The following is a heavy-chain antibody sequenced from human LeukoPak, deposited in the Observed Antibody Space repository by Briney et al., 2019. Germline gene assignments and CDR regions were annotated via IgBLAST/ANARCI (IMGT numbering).Heavy chain of an antibody. CDR3: AKDLAGSGSYSFDY. CDR2: ISGSGGST. D-gene: IGHD1-26*01. J-gene: IGHJ4*02. CDR1: GFTFSNYA. Sequence: GGSLRLSCAASGFTFSNYAMNWVRQAPGRELEWVSAISGSGGSTYYADSVKGRFTIYRDNSKNTLCLQMNSLRAEDTAVYYCAKDLAGSGSYSFDYWGQGTLVTVSS. V-gene: IGHV3-23*01.